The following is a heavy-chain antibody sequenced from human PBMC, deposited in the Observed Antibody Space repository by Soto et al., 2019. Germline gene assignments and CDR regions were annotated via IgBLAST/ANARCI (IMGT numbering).Heavy chain of an antibody. Sequence: EVQLLESGGGLVQPGGSLRLSCAAPGFTFSSYDMSWVRQAPGKGLEWVSDISGSGDSTYYAHSVKGRFTISSDNSKNTLYLQTSYLRAEDTAIYYCARDSGSYFGPHAYWGQGTLVTVSS. CDR3: ARDSGSYFGPHAY. CDR2: ISGSGDST. V-gene: IGHV3-23*01. J-gene: IGHJ4*02. CDR1: GFTFSSYD. D-gene: IGHD1-26*01.